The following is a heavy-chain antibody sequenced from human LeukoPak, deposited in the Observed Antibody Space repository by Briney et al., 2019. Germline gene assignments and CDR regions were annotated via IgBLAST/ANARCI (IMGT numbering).Heavy chain of an antibody. CDR1: GFTFSSYA. J-gene: IGHJ1*01. Sequence: GRSLRLSCAASGFTFSSYAMHWVRQAPGKGLEWVAVISYDGSNKYYADSVKGRFTISRDNSKNTLYLQMNSLRAEDTAVYYCARVEVSSRLGYFQHWGQGTLVTVSS. V-gene: IGHV3-30-3*01. D-gene: IGHD6-13*01. CDR2: ISYDGSNK. CDR3: ARVEVSSRLGYFQH.